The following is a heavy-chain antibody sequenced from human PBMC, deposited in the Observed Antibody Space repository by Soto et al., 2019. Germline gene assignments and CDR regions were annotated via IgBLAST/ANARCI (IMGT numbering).Heavy chain of an antibody. CDR1: GFTFSSYA. V-gene: IGHV3-23*01. J-gene: IGHJ5*02. D-gene: IGHD2-8*02. CDR3: AKDLVVSGYSNWFDP. CDR2: ISGSGGST. Sequence: GGSLRLSCAASGFTFSSYAMSWVRQAPGKGLKWVSAISGSGGSTYYADSVKGRFTISRDNSKNTLYLQMNSLRAEDTAVYYCAKDLVVSGYSNWFDPWGQGTLVTVSS.